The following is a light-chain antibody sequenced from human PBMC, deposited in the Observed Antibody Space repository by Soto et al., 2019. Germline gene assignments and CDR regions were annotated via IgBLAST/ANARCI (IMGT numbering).Light chain of an antibody. Sequence: QSALTQPASVSGSPGQSITISCTGTSSDVGGYNYVSWYQQHPGKAPKLMIYEVSNRPSGVSNRFSGSKSGNTASLTISGLQAEDAADYYCSSYTSISTVVFGGGTKLTVL. CDR3: SSYTSISTVV. J-gene: IGLJ2*01. V-gene: IGLV2-14*01. CDR1: SSDVGGYNY. CDR2: EVS.